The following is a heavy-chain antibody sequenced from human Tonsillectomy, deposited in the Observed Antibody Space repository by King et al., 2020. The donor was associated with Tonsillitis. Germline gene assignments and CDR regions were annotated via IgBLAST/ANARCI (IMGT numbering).Heavy chain of an antibody. CDR2: ISYDGTNK. CDR1: GFTFSSYG. CDR3: AKDGFHATMVRGVSFVYYYGMDV. D-gene: IGHD3-10*01. V-gene: IGHV3-30*18. Sequence: QLVQSGGGVVQPGGSLRLSCAASGFTFSSYGMHWVRQAPDKGLEWVAVISYDGTNKYYADSVKGRFTISRDNSKNTLYLQMNSLRAEDTAVYYCAKDGFHATMVRGVSFVYYYGMDVWGRGTTVTVSS. J-gene: IGHJ6*02.